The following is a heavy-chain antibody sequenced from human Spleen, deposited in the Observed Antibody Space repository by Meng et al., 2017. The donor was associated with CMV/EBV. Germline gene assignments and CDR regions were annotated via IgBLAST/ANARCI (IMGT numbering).Heavy chain of an antibody. Sequence: GSLRLSCAVYGRSFSGYYWSWIRQAPGKGLEWIGEINHSGSTNCNPSLKSRVTISEDTSKNQFSLKLSSVTAADTAVYYCARGFLRGSSQCYYYGMDVWGQGTTVTVSS. CDR3: ARGFLRGSSQCYYYGMDV. CDR1: GRSFSGYY. CDR2: INHSGST. D-gene: IGHD1-26*01. V-gene: IGHV4-34*01. J-gene: IGHJ6*02.